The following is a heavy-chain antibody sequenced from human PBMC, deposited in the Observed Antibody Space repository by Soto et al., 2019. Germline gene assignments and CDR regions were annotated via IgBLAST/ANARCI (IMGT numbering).Heavy chain of an antibody. D-gene: IGHD3-22*01. V-gene: IGHV3-48*02. CDR3: ARDPFYDSSAIGDY. CDR2: ISSSSSTI. CDR1: GFTFSSYS. Sequence: EVQLVESGGGLVQPGGSLRLSCAASGFTFSSYSMNWVRQAPGKGLEWVSYISSSSSTIYYADSVKGRFTISRDNAKNSLYLQMNSLRDEDTAVYYCARDPFYDSSAIGDYWGQGTLVTVSS. J-gene: IGHJ4*02.